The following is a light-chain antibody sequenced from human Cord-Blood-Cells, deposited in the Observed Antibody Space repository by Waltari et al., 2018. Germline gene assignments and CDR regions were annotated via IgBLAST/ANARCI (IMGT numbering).Light chain of an antibody. CDR1: ALPKQY. CDR3: QSADSSGTWV. V-gene: IGLV3-25*02. Sequence: SYELTQPHPLSVSPGQPARLTCSGDALPKQYAYWYQLKPVQAPVLVIDRDGERPWGFPQRFCGSSSGTTVTMTISGVRAGDEADYYCQSADSSGTWVLGRWTKLTDL. J-gene: IGLJ3*02. CDR2: RDG.